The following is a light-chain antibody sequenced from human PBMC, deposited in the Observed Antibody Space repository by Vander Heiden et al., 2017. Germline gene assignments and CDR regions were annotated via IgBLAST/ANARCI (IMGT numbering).Light chain of an antibody. CDR1: QSVLYSSNNKNY. V-gene: IGKV4-1*01. Sequence: DIVMTQSPDSLAVSLGERATINCKSSQSVLYSSNNKNYLAWYQQKPGQPPKLLIYWASTRVSAVPDRFSGSGSGTDFTLTIISLQAADVTVSYCRQDYGNPHTFGHGTKVEIK. J-gene: IGKJ3*01. CDR2: WAS. CDR3: RQDYGNPHT.